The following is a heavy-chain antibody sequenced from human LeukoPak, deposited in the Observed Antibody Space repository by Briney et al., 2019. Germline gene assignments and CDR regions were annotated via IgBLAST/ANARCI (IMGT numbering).Heavy chain of an antibody. V-gene: IGHV4-59*01. CDR1: GGSISSYY. CDR3: ARGAPYSSSWYR. Sequence: SETLSLTCTVSGGSISSYYWSWIRQPPGKGLEWVGYIYYSGSTNYNPSLKSRVTISVDTSKNQFSLKLSSVTAADTAVYYCARGAPYSSSWYRWGQGTLVTVSS. J-gene: IGHJ5*02. CDR2: IYYSGST. D-gene: IGHD6-13*01.